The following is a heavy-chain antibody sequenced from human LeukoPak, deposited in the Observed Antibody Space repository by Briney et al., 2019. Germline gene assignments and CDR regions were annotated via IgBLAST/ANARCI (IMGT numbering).Heavy chain of an antibody. CDR3: ARDGELGRALYFDY. D-gene: IGHD7-27*01. CDR1: GFTFSSYS. CDR2: ISSSSSYI. V-gene: IGHV3-21*01. Sequence: PGGSLRLSCAASGFTFSSYSMNWVRQAPGKGLEWVSSISSSSSYIYYADSVKGRFTISRDNAKNSLYLQMNSLRAEETAVYYCARDGELGRALYFDYWGQGTLVTVSS. J-gene: IGHJ4*02.